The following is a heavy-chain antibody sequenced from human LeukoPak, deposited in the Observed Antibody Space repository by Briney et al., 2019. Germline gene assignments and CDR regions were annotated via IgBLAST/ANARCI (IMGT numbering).Heavy chain of an antibody. CDR3: ARGFGRGWYFSYIDY. J-gene: IGHJ4*02. V-gene: IGHV4-34*01. D-gene: IGHD6-19*01. Sequence: TSETLSLTCAVYGGSFSGYYWSWIRQPPGKGLEWIGEINHSGSTNYNPSLKSRVTISVDTSKNQFSLMLSSVTAADTAVYYCARGFGRGWYFSYIDYWGQGTLVTVSS. CDR1: GGSFSGYY. CDR2: INHSGST.